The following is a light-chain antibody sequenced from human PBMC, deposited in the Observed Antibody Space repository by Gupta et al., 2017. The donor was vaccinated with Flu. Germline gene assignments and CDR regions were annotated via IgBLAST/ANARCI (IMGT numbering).Light chain of an antibody. CDR2: AAS. Sequence: DIQLTQSPSSLSASVGDRVTITCRASQSISNHLNWYQQEPGKAPKLLIYAASSLQSGVPSRFSGSGSGTDFTLTISSLQPEDFAAYFCQQSYSTPPYSFGQGTKLEIK. CDR3: QQSYSTPPYS. J-gene: IGKJ2*03. CDR1: QSISNH. V-gene: IGKV1-39*01.